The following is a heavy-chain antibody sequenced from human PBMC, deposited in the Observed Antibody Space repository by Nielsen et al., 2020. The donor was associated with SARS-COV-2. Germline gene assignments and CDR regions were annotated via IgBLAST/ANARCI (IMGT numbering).Heavy chain of an antibody. V-gene: IGHV3-53*01. CDR3: ARGIVVVPAAIPGLGFDY. CDR1: GFTVSSNY. D-gene: IGHD2-2*01. Sequence: GESLKISCAASGFTVSSNYMSWVRQAPGKGLEWASVIYSGGSTYYADSVKGRFTISRDNSKNTLYLQMNSLRAEDTAVYYCARGIVVVPAAIPGLGFDYWGQGTLVTVSS. J-gene: IGHJ4*02. CDR2: IYSGGST.